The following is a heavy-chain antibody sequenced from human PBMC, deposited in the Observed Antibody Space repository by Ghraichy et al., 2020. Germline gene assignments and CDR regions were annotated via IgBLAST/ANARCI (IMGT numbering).Heavy chain of an antibody. V-gene: IGHV4-34*01. CDR1: GGSFSGHY. CDR3: AREVESGSHGVVDY. D-gene: IGHD1-26*01. CDR2: INHSGST. J-gene: IGHJ4*02. Sequence: SETLSLTCAVNGGSFSGHYWSWIRQPPGKGLEWIGEINHSGSTNHNPSLKSRVTISIDTSRNQFSLKVSSVTAADTAVYYCAREVESGSHGVVDYWGQGTLVIVSS.